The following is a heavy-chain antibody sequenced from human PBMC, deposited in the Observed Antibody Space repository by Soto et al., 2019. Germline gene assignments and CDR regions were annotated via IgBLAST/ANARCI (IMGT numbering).Heavy chain of an antibody. CDR1: GGSISSGGYY. CDR2: IYYSGST. CDR3: ARGRPYDYVWGSYGGDYFDY. Sequence: QVQLQESGPGLVKPSQTLSLTCTVSGGSISSGGYYWSWIRQHPGKGLEWIGYIYYSGSTYYNPSLKSRVTISVDTSKNQFSLKLSSVTAADTAVYYCARGRPYDYVWGSYGGDYFDYWGQGTLVTVSS. J-gene: IGHJ4*02. V-gene: IGHV4-31*03. D-gene: IGHD3-16*01.